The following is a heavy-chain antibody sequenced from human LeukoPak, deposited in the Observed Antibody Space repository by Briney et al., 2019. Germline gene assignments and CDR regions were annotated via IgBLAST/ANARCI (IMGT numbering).Heavy chain of an antibody. Sequence: GGSLRLSCEASGFTFSSYAMHWVRQAPGKGLEWVAVISYVGGNKYYADSVKGRFTISRDNSKNTLYLQMNSLRAEDTAVYYCARDGSRRNNGSGSRYFDYCGQRDLVTVSS. D-gene: IGHD3-10*01. CDR1: GFTFSSYA. CDR3: ARDGSRRNNGSGSRYFDY. J-gene: IGHJ4*02. V-gene: IGHV3-30-3*01. CDR2: ISYVGGNK.